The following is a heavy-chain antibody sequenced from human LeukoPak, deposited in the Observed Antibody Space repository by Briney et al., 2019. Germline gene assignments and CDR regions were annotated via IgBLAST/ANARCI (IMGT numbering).Heavy chain of an antibody. CDR3: ARRPLTVVTLSRDALHI. CDR2: IYPADSDT. CDR1: GYTFSNYR. D-gene: IGHD4-23*01. Sequence: GESLKISCKGSGYTFSNYRIGWVRQMPGKGLEWMGIIYPADSDTTYSPSFRGQVTISADKSINTAYLQWSSLKASDTAMYYCARRPLTVVTLSRDALHIWGQGTMVTVSS. J-gene: IGHJ3*02. V-gene: IGHV5-51*01.